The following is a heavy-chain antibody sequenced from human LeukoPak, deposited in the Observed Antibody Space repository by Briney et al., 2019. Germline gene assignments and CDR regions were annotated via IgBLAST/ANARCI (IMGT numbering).Heavy chain of an antibody. J-gene: IGHJ4*02. CDR2: ISSSSSYI. D-gene: IGHD3-10*01. Sequence: GGSLRLSCAASGFTFSSYAMSWVRQAPGKGLEWVSSISSSSSYIYYADSVKGRFTISRDNAKNSLYLQMNSLRAEDTAVYYCAKDRVLEAPPRSLCDYWGQGTLVTVSS. CDR3: AKDRVLEAPPRSLCDY. CDR1: GFTFSSYA. V-gene: IGHV3-21*01.